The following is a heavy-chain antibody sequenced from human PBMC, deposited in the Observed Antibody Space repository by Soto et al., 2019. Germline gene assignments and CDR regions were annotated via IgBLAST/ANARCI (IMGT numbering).Heavy chain of an antibody. D-gene: IGHD3-3*01. V-gene: IGHV4-4*07. CDR1: GGSISEKY. CDR2: IFANGHT. CDR3: ARRGRITIFGVVIIRHWFDP. J-gene: IGHJ5*02. Sequence: PSETLSLTCIVSGGSISEKYWNWVRQPPGKGLEWIGLIFANGHTDYNPSLKSRVTISVDTSKNQFSLKLSSVTAADTAVYYCARRGRITIFGVVIIRHWFDPWGQGTLVTVSS.